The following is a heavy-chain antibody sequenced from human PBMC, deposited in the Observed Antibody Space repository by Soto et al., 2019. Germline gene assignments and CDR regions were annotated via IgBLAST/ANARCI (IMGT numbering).Heavy chain of an antibody. J-gene: IGHJ2*01. CDR3: ARPLWRDDYNWEYFDL. Sequence: QVRLVESGGGVVQPGRSLRLSCAASGFTFSSYAMHWVRQAPGKGLEWVAVISYDGSNKYYTDSVKGRFTISRDNSKNTLYLQMNSLRAEDTAVYYCARPLWRDDYNWEYFDLWGRGTLVTVSS. CDR1: GFTFSSYA. V-gene: IGHV3-30-3*01. D-gene: IGHD4-4*01. CDR2: ISYDGSNK.